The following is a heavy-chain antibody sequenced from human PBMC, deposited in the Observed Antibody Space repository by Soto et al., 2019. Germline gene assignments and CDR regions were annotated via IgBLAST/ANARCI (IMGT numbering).Heavy chain of an antibody. CDR3: AAVSSWSCFDY. CDR1: GYTFTSYY. D-gene: IGHD6-13*01. Sequence: QVQLVQSGAEVKKPGASVKVSCKASGYTFTSYYMHWVRQAPGQGLEWMGIMNPSGGSTSYAQKSQRRVPMTRGTTTSTVSTELSSPRSETSAVYDCAAVSSWSCFDYWGQGPQVTVSS. V-gene: IGHV1-46*01. J-gene: IGHJ4*02. CDR2: MNPSGGST.